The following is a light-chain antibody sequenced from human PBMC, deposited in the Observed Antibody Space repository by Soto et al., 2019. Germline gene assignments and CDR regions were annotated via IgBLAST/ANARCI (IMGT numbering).Light chain of an antibody. CDR3: QAYDYSLTAAV. V-gene: IGLV2-14*01. CDR1: SSDVGGFEY. J-gene: IGLJ3*02. Sequence: QSVLSQPASVSGSPGQSITISCTGTSSDVGGFEYVSWYQHQPGKAPKLIIYDVTKRPSGVSNRFSGSKSGNTASLTISGIQAEDEGDYYCQAYDYSLTAAVFGGGTKLTVL. CDR2: DVT.